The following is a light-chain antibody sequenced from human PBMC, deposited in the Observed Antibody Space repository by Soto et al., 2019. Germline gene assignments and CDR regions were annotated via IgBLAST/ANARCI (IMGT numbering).Light chain of an antibody. CDR3: QQYGSSPWT. J-gene: IGKJ1*01. CDR1: QSVASYY. Sequence: EIVLTQSPGTLSLSPGERATLSCRASQSVASYYLAWYQQKPGQAPRLLIYGASSRATGVPDRFSGSGSGTDFTLTINRLEPEDFVVYYCQQYGSSPWTFGLGTKVEIK. V-gene: IGKV3-20*01. CDR2: GAS.